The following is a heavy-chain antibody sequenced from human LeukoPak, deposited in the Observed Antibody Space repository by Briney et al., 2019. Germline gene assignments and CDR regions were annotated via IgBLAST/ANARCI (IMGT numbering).Heavy chain of an antibody. V-gene: IGHV3-30*02. J-gene: IGHJ4*02. Sequence: PGGSLRLSCAASGFTFSSYGMHWVRQAPCKGLEWVAFIRYDGSNKYYADSVKGRFTISRDNSKNTLYLQMNSLRAEDTAVYYCAKDLRIVPAAPDFDYWGQGTLVTVSS. CDR3: AKDLRIVPAAPDFDY. D-gene: IGHD2-2*01. CDR2: IRYDGSNK. CDR1: GFTFSSYG.